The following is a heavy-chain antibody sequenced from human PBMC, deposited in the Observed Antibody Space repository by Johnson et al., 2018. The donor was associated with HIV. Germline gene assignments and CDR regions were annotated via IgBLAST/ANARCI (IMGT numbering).Heavy chain of an antibody. Sequence: QVQLMESGGGVVQPGRSLRLSCAASGFTFSSYGMHWVRQAPGKGLAWVAVIWYDGSNKYYADSVKGRFTISRDNSKNTLYLQMNSLRAEDTAVYYCAKFAVAGFDIWGQGTMVTVSS. V-gene: IGHV3-33*06. CDR3: AKFAVAGFDI. D-gene: IGHD6-19*01. J-gene: IGHJ3*02. CDR1: GFTFSSYG. CDR2: IWYDGSNK.